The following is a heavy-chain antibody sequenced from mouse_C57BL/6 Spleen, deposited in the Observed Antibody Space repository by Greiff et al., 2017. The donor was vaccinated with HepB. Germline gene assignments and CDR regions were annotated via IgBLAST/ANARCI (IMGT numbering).Heavy chain of an antibody. J-gene: IGHJ4*01. D-gene: IGHD1-1*01. Sequence: EVKLQESGPELVKPGASVKISCKASGYSFTDYNMNWVKQSNGKSLEWIGVINPNYGTTSYNQKFKGKATLTVDQSSSTAYMQLNSLTSEDSAVYYCARKDYGRNYAMDYWGQGTSVTVSS. CDR3: ARKDYGRNYAMDY. V-gene: IGHV1-39*01. CDR1: GYSFTDYN. CDR2: INPNYGTT.